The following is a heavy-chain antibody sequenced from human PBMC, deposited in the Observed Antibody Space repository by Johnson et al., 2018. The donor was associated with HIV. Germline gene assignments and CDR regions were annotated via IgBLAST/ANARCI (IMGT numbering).Heavy chain of an antibody. CDR1: GFTVSSNY. Sequence: EVQLVESGGALVQPGGSLGLSCAVSGFTVSSNYMNWVRQAPGKGLEWVSVIYSGGTTYYADSVKGRFTISRDNSKNTLNLQMNSLRAEDTAVYYCARAYIYGAFDIWGQGTMVTVSS. CDR2: IYSGGTT. CDR3: ARAYIYGAFDI. V-gene: IGHV3-66*01. J-gene: IGHJ3*02. D-gene: IGHD2/OR15-2a*01.